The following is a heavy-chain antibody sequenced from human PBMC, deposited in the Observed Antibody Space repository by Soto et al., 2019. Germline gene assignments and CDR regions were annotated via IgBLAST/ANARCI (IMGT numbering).Heavy chain of an antibody. CDR2: ISSSGSTI. D-gene: IGHD2-15*01. J-gene: IGHJ1*01. V-gene: IGHV3-11*01. CDR1: GFTFSDYY. Sequence: GGSLRLSRAASGFTFSDYYMSWIRQAPGKGLEWVSYISSSGSTIYYADSVKGRFTISRDNAKNSLYLQMNSLRAEDTAVYYCARAGPYYCSGGSCYLFQHWGQGTLVTVSS. CDR3: ARAGPYYCSGGSCYLFQH.